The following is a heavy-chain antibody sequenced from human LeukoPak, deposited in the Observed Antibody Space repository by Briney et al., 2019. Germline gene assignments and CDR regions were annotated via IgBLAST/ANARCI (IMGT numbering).Heavy chain of an antibody. J-gene: IGHJ4*02. D-gene: IGHD6-19*01. CDR3: ARGIDSSGVDY. CDR1: GGTFSSYT. Sequence: SVKVSCKASGGTFSSYTIGWVRQAPGQGLEWMGRIIPILGIANYAQKFQGRVTITADKSTSTAYMELSSLRSEDTAVYYCARGIDSSGVDYWGQGTLVTVSS. V-gene: IGHV1-69*02. CDR2: IIPILGIA.